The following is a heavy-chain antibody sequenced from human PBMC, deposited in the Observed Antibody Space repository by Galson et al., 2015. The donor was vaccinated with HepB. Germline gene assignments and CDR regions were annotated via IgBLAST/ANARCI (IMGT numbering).Heavy chain of an antibody. CDR1: GYTFTSYY. J-gene: IGHJ3*02. Sequence: SVKVSCKASGYTFTSYYMHWVRQSPGQGLEWMGIINPSGGSTSYAQKFQGRVTMTRDTSTSAVYMELSSLRAEDTAVYYCARSPFLSYPSVSAFDIWGQGTMVTVSS. CDR3: ARSPFLSYPSVSAFDI. D-gene: IGHD3-10*01. CDR2: INPSGGST. V-gene: IGHV1-46*01.